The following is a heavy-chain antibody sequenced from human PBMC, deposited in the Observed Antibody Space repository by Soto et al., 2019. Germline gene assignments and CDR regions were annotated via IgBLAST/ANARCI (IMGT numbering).Heavy chain of an antibody. D-gene: IGHD3-16*01. J-gene: IGHJ3*02. Sequence: GASVKVSCKASGYTFTGYYMHWVRQAPGQGLEWMGWINPIIGAANYAQKFQGRVTITTDKSMSTAYMELSRLRSEDTAVYYCARDAHGRSSLSSGWAYAFDIWGQGTMVTVSS. V-gene: IGHV1-2*02. CDR1: GYTFTGYY. CDR3: ARDAHGRSSLSSGWAYAFDI. CDR2: INPIIGAA.